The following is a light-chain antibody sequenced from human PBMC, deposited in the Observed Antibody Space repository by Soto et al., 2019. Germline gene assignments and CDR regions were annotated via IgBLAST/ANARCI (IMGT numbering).Light chain of an antibody. CDR1: QDISNY. Sequence: DIQMTQSPSSLSASVGDRVTITCQASQDISNYLNWYQQKPGKAPKLLIYDASNLETGVPSRFSGSGSGTDFTFTISSLQPEDIATYYCQQYDNLPRRLTFGPGTKVDIK. V-gene: IGKV1-33*01. CDR3: QQYDNLPRRLT. CDR2: DAS. J-gene: IGKJ3*01.